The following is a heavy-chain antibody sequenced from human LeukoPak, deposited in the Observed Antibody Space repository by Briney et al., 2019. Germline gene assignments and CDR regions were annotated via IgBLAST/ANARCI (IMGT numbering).Heavy chain of an antibody. CDR2: ISSSSSYI. V-gene: IGHV3-21*01. J-gene: IGHJ4*02. D-gene: IGHD3-22*01. CDR3: ASATYYYDSSGYYYLPFDY. Sequence: GGSLRLSCAASGFTVGNNYMNWVRQAPGKGLEWVSSISSSSSYIYYADSVKGRFTISRDNAKNSLYLQMNSLRAEDTAVYYCASATYYYDSSGYYYLPFDYWGQGTLVTVSS. CDR1: GFTVGNNY.